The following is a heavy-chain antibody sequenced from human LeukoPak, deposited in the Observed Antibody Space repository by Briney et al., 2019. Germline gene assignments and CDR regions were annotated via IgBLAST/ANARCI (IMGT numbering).Heavy chain of an antibody. V-gene: IGHV3-30-3*01. CDR3: ARARTDLGYCSSTSCSPQHYFDY. J-gene: IGHJ4*02. CDR2: ISYDGSNK. D-gene: IGHD2-2*03. Sequence: GGSLRLSCAASGFTFSSYAMHWVRQAPGKGLEWVAVISYDGSNKYYADSVKGRFTISRDNSKNTPYLQMNSLRAEDTAVYYCARARTDLGYCSSTSCSPQHYFDYWGQGTLVTVSS. CDR1: GFTFSSYA.